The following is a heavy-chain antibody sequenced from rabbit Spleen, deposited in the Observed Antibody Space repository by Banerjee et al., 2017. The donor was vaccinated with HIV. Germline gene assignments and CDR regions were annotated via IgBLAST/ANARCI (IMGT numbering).Heavy chain of an antibody. V-gene: IGHV1S40*01. CDR3: AKSSGIDYKMIAFNL. CDR1: GFSFSSSYY. D-gene: IGHD1-1*01. Sequence: QSLEESGGDLVKPGASLTLTCTASGFSFSSSYYMCWVRQAPGKGLEWIACNYVSNGNTYYASWAKGRFTISKTSSTTVTLQMTSLTAADTATYFCAKSSGIDYKMIAFNLWGPGTLVTVS. J-gene: IGHJ4*01. CDR2: NYVSNGNT.